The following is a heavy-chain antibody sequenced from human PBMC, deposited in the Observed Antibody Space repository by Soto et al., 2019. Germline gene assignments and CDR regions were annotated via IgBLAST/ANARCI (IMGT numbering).Heavy chain of an antibody. V-gene: IGHV4-34*01. CDR1: GGSFSGYY. J-gene: IGHJ4*02. CDR3: ARGGSIVVVTAPYYFDY. CDR2: INHSGST. Sequence: PSETLSLTCAVYGGSFSGYYWSWIRQPPGKGLEWIGEINHSGSTNYNPSLKSRVTISVDTSKNQFSLKLSPVTAADTAVYYCARGGSIVVVTAPYYFDYWGQGTLVTVSS. D-gene: IGHD2-21*02.